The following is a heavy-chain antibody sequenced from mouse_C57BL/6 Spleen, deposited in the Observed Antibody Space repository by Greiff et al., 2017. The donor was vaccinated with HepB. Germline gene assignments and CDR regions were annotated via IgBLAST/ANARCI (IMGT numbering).Heavy chain of an antibody. CDR3: ARRDITTDSYWYFDV. D-gene: IGHD1-1*01. V-gene: IGHV1-81*01. CDR2: IYPRSGNT. J-gene: IGHJ1*03. CDR1: GYTFTSYG. Sequence: QVQLQQSGAELARPGASVKLSCKASGYTFTSYGISWVKQRTGQGLEWIGEIYPRSGNTYYNEKFKGKATLTADKSSSTAYMELRSLTSEDSAVYFCARRDITTDSYWYFDVWGTGTTVTVSS.